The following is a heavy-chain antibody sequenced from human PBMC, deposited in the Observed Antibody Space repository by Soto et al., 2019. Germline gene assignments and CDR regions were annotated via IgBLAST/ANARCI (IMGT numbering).Heavy chain of an antibody. Sequence: EVQLLDSGGGLVQPGGSLRLSCAASGFIFSNYAMSWVRQAPGKGLEWVSAISGSGGDTFYVGSVKGRFPISRDNSKKPLSLQMNSLRAEDTATYYCAEDAGRGGGSAFDCWGQGTLVTVSS. CDR2: ISGSGGDT. CDR1: GFIFSNYA. J-gene: IGHJ4*02. D-gene: IGHD2-2*01. V-gene: IGHV3-23*01. CDR3: AEDAGRGGGSAFDC.